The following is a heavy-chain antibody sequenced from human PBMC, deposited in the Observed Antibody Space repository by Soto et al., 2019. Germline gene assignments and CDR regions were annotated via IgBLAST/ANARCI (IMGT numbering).Heavy chain of an antibody. D-gene: IGHD5-18*01. V-gene: IGHV1-3*01. Sequence: SVKVSCKASGYTFTSYAMHWVRQAPGQRLEWMGWINAGNGNTKYSQKFQGRVTITRDTSASTAYMELSSLRSEDTAVYYCARVLDTAMSYYDYGMDVWGQGTTVTVSS. CDR1: GYTFTSYA. CDR2: INAGNGNT. CDR3: ARVLDTAMSYYDYGMDV. J-gene: IGHJ6*02.